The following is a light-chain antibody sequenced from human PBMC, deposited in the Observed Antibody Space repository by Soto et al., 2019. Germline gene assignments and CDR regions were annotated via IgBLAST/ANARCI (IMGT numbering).Light chain of an antibody. Sequence: EIVLTQSPGTLSLSPGERATLSCRASQSVSSSYLAWYQQKPGQAPRLLIYGASSRATGIPDRFSGSGSGTDFTLTISRLEPEDFALYYCQQSGSFGPGTKVDIK. CDR1: QSVSSSY. V-gene: IGKV3-20*01. CDR3: QQSGS. CDR2: GAS. J-gene: IGKJ3*01.